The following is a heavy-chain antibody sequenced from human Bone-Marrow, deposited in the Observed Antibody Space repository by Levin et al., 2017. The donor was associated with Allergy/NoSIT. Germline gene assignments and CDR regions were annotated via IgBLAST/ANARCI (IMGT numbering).Heavy chain of an antibody. Sequence: QPGGSLRLSCIVSEFTVSNNYMSWVRQAPGKGLEWVSTIYSSGVTNYADSVKGRFIISRDKSKNTLYLQMNRLRDEDTAVYYCSRKTDSSPPGDYWGQGTLVTVSS. V-gene: IGHV3-53*01. D-gene: IGHD6-13*01. CDR1: EFTVSNNY. J-gene: IGHJ4*02. CDR2: IYSSGVT. CDR3: SRKTDSSPPGDY.